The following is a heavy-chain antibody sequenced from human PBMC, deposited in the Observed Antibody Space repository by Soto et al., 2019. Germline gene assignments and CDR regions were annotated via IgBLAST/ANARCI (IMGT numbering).Heavy chain of an antibody. Sequence: GGSLRLSCAASGFTFSSYDMHWVRQATGKGLEWVSVIGTAGDLDYPGSVKGRFDISRENAKNSLYRQMNCLRAGDKAVFYSARGYSSSAENAFDIWGQGTMVPVS. CDR2: IGTAGDL. CDR1: GFTFSSYD. J-gene: IGHJ3*02. CDR3: ARGYSSSAENAFDI. V-gene: IGHV3-13*05. D-gene: IGHD6-6*01.